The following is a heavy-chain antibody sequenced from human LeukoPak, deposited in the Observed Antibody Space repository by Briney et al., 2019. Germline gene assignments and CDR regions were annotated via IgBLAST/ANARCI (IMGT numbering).Heavy chain of an antibody. Sequence: GGSLRLSCAASGFTFSSCAMSWARQAPGKGLEWVSGISDGGGTTNYADAVKGRFTISRDKSKNTLFLQMNSLRAEDTAVYYCAKGGYCSSTSCYVGWFDPWGQGTLVTVSS. V-gene: IGHV3-23*01. D-gene: IGHD2-2*01. CDR3: AKGGYCSSTSCYVGWFDP. J-gene: IGHJ5*02. CDR1: GFTFSSCA. CDR2: ISDGGGTT.